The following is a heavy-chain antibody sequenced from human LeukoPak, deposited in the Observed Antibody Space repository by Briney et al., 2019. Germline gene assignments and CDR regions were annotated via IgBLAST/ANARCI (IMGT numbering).Heavy chain of an antibody. CDR3: AKPTGSYSTGAGYYGMDV. Sequence: GGSLRLSCAASGFTFSSYAMSWGRQAPGKGLGGVSGINSGGSSTYYADSVRGRFTISRDSSKNTLYLQMNSLRAEDTAVYYCAKPTGSYSTGAGYYGMDVWGQGTTVTVSS. CDR1: GFTFSSYA. CDR2: INSGGSST. D-gene: IGHD1-26*01. J-gene: IGHJ6*02. V-gene: IGHV3-23*01.